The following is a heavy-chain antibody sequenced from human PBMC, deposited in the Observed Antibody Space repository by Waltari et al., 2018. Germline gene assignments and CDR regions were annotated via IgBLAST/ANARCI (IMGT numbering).Heavy chain of an antibody. J-gene: IGHJ1*01. CDR1: GFTFSSYG. CDR2: IWYDGSNK. D-gene: IGHD5-12*01. Sequence: QVQLVESGGGVVQPGRSLRLSCAASGFTFSSYGMHWVRQAPGKGLEWVAGIWYDGSNKYYADSVKGRFTSSRDNSKNTLYLQMNSLRAEDTAVYYCAKKVATPDEHWGQGTLVTVSS. V-gene: IGHV3-33*06. CDR3: AKKVATPDEH.